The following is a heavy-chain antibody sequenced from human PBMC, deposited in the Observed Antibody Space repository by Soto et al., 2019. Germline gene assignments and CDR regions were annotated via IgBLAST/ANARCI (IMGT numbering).Heavy chain of an antibody. CDR2: IYHSGST. D-gene: IGHD2-2*01. J-gene: IGHJ3*02. V-gene: IGHV4-38-2*01. CDR1: GYSISSGYY. CDR3: ARVVPAAIGAFDI. Sequence: SETLSLTCAVSGYSISSGYYWGWIRQPPGKGLEWIGSIYHSGSTYYNPSLKSRVTISVDTSKNQFSLKLSSVTAADTAVYYCARVVPAAIGAFDIWGQGTMVTVSS.